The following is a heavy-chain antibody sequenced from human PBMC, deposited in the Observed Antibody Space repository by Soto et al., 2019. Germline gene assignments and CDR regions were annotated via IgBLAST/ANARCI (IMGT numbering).Heavy chain of an antibody. J-gene: IGHJ5*02. CDR1: GYTFTSYA. D-gene: IGHD2-21*02. V-gene: IGHV1-3*01. Sequence: GASVKVSCKASGYTFTSYAMHWVRQAPGQRLEWMGWINAGNGNTKYSQKFQGRVTITRDTSASTAYMELSSLRSEDTAVYYCARDLSGLYCGGDCYPNWFDPWGQGTLVTVSS. CDR2: INAGNGNT. CDR3: ARDLSGLYCGGDCYPNWFDP.